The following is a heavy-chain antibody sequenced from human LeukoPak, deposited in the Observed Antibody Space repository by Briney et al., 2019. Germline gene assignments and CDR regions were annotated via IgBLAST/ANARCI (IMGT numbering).Heavy chain of an antibody. CDR2: IVVGSGNT. Sequence: ASVKVSCKASGFTFTSSAMQWVRQARGQRLEWIGWIVVGSGNTNYAQKFQERVTITRDMSTSTAYMELSSLRSEDTAVYYCATDMKSSSWYWNYWGQGTLVTVSS. CDR1: GFTFTSSA. J-gene: IGHJ4*02. D-gene: IGHD6-13*01. CDR3: ATDMKSSSWYWNY. V-gene: IGHV1-58*02.